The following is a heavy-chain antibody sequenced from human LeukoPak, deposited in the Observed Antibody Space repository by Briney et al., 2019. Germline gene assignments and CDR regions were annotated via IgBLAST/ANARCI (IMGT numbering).Heavy chain of an antibody. CDR1: GGSISSYY. J-gene: IGHJ4*02. V-gene: IGHV4-59*01. CDR3: ARGFRIQLWSPNCDY. D-gene: IGHD5-18*01. CDR2: IFYSGST. Sequence: SETLSLACTVSGGSISSYYWSWIRQHLGKGLEWIGYIFYSGSTNYNPSLKSRVTISVDTSKNRFSLKLSSVTAADTAVYYCARGFRIQLWSPNCDYWGQGTRVTVPS.